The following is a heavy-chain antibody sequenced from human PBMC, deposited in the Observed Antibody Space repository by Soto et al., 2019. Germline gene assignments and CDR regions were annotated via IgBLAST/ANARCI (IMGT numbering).Heavy chain of an antibody. CDR1: GGTFSSYA. J-gene: IGHJ6*02. D-gene: IGHD3-22*01. V-gene: IGHV1-69*13. Sequence: SVKVSCKASGGTFSSYAISGVRQAPGQGLEWMGGIIPIFGTANYAQKFQGRVTITADESTSTAYMELSSLISEDTAVYYCARGMIVVVITTFYYYGMDVWGQGTTVTVSS. CDR3: ARGMIVVVITTFYYYGMDV. CDR2: IIPIFGTA.